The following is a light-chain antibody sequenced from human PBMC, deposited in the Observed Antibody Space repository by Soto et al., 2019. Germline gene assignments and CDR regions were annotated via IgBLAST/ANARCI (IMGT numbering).Light chain of an antibody. J-gene: IGKJ4*01. V-gene: IGKV3-15*01. CDR2: GAS. Sequence: EIVMTQSPATLSVSPGERATLSCRASQSVSSNLAWYQQKPGQASRLLNYGASTRATGIPARFSGSGSGTEFTLTISSLQSEDFAVYYCQQYNNWPLTFVGGTKVEIK. CDR3: QQYNNWPLT. CDR1: QSVSSN.